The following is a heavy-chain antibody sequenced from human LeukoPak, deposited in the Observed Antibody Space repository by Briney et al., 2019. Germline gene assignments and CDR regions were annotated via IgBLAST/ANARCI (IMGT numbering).Heavy chain of an antibody. Sequence: PSETLSLTCAVYGGSFSGYYWSWIRQPPGKGLEWIGEINHSGSTNYNPSLKSRVTISVDTSKNQFSLKLSSVTAADTAVYYSARGPLSGLRRHRVTTDYWGQGTLVTVSS. D-gene: IGHD4-17*01. V-gene: IGHV4-34*01. J-gene: IGHJ4*02. CDR1: GGSFSGYY. CDR2: INHSGST. CDR3: ARGPLSGLRRHRVTTDY.